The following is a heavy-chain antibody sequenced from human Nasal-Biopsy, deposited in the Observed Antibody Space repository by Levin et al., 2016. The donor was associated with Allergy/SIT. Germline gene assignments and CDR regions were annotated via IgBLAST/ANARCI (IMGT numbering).Heavy chain of an antibody. V-gene: IGHV3-9*01. D-gene: IGHD6-13*01. CDR1: GFTFGYFG. Sequence: GGSLRLSCEISGFTFGYFGMHWVRQSPGMGLEWVSGITYNSGRTAYVDSVKGRFTISRNNIRNSLFLQMNSLTTEDTAIYYCAREIAAGNSPFSHLDAWGPRDHGHRLF. J-gene: IGHJ6*01. CDR2: ITYNSGRT. CDR3: AREIAAGNSPFSHLDA.